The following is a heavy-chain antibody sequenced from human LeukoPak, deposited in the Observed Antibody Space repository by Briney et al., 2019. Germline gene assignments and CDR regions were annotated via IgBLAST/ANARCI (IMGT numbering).Heavy chain of an antibody. CDR2: NRNKANNYNT. J-gene: IGHJ4*02. V-gene: IGHV3-72*01. D-gene: IGHD1-20*01. CDR1: GFTFSDHY. Sequence: GGSLRLSCAASGFTFSDHYMDWVRQAPGKGLEWVGHNRNKANNYNTEYAASVKCRLTISRDDSKNSLYLQMNSLNTEDTAVYYCARVRIIGTSYYFDSWGQGTLVTVSS. CDR3: ARVRIIGTSYYFDS.